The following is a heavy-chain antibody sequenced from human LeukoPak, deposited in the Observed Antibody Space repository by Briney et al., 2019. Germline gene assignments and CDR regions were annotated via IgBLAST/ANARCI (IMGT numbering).Heavy chain of an antibody. CDR3: ARFWNDAGADY. D-gene: IGHD1-1*01. Sequence: SVKVSCKASGGTFNSYAISWVRQPPGQGLESIGGIIPIFGTANYVQKFQGRVRITADEYTSEAYLDQSHLRSGDRAVCHFARFWNDAGADYWGQGTLVTVSS. CDR1: GGTFNSYA. V-gene: IGHV1-69*13. J-gene: IGHJ4*02. CDR2: IIPIFGTA.